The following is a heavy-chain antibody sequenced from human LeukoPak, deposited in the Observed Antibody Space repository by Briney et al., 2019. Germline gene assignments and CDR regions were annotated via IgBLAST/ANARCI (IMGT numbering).Heavy chain of an antibody. J-gene: IGHJ1*01. D-gene: IGHD4-17*01. Sequence: ASVKVSCKASGYTFTGYYMHWVRQAPGQGLEWMGWINPNSGGTNYAQKFQGRVTMTRDTSISKAYMELSRLRSDDTAVYYCARLTRLGYGDYVEYFQHWGQGTLVTVSS. CDR1: GYTFTGYY. CDR2: INPNSGGT. V-gene: IGHV1-2*02. CDR3: ARLTRLGYGDYVEYFQH.